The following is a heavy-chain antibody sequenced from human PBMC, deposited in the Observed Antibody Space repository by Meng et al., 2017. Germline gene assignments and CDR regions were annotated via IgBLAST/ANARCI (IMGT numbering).Heavy chain of an antibody. Sequence: ASVKVSCKASGYTFTSYYMHWVRQAPGQGLEWMGIINPRGGSTSYAQKFQGRVTMTRDTYTSTVYMELSSLRSEDTAVYYCARDPPLEAADSPNWYFDFWGRGTLVTVSS. V-gene: IGHV1-46*01. CDR1: GYTFTSYY. J-gene: IGHJ2*01. CDR2: INPRGGST. CDR3: ARDPPLEAADSPNWYFDF. D-gene: IGHD6-13*01.